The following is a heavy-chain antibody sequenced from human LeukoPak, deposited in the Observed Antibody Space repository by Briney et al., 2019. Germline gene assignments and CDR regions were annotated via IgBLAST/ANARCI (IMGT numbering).Heavy chain of an antibody. CDR2: ISSSSTI. CDR1: GFTFSSYS. CDR3: ARKNGLDY. J-gene: IGHJ4*02. V-gene: IGHV3-48*04. Sequence: GGSLRLSCAASGFTFSSYSMNWVRQAPGKGLEWVSYISSSSTIYYADSVKGRFTISRDNAKNSLYLQMNSLRAEDTAVYYCARKNGLDYWGQGTLVTVSS.